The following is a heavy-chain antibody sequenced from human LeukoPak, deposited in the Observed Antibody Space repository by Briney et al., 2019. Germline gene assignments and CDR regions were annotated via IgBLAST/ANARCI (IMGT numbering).Heavy chain of an antibody. CDR3: AREKRRDGYNYLDY. CDR1: GGSFSTYY. D-gene: IGHD5-24*01. V-gene: IGHV4-34*01. CDR2: INHSGST. J-gene: IGHJ4*02. Sequence: SETLSLTCAVYGGSFSTYYWNWIRQSPGKGLEWIGEINHSGSTNSNPSLKSRVTILIDTSKNQFSLKLSSVTAADTAVYYCAREKRRDGYNYLDYWGQGTLVTVSS.